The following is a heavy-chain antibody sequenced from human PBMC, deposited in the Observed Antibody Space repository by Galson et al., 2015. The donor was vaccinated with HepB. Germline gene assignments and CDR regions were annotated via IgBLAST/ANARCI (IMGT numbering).Heavy chain of an antibody. CDR3: AILDYYDILTGYYDAFDI. V-gene: IGHV5-10-1*01. D-gene: IGHD3-9*01. CDR2: IDPSDSYT. Sequence: QSGAEVKKPGESLKISCKGSGYSFTSYWIGWVRQMPGKGLEWMGRIDPSDSYTNYSPSFQGHVTISADKSISTAYLQWSSLKAPDTAMYYCAILDYYDILTGYYDAFDIWGQGTMVTVSS. CDR1: GYSFTSYW. J-gene: IGHJ3*02.